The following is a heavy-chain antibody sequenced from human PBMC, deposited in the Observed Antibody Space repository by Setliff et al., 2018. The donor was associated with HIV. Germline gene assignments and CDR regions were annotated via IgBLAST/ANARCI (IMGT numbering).Heavy chain of an antibody. V-gene: IGHV4-61*09. Sequence: KPSETLSLTCTVSGVPTSASTYYWGWIRQPPGKGLDWIGQIYTSGSTNYNPSLRSRVTISVDTSKNQFSLKLSSVTAADTAVYYCARGRGSYWGQGTLVTVSS. CDR2: IYTSGST. CDR1: GVPTSASTYY. J-gene: IGHJ4*02. CDR3: ARGRGSY. D-gene: IGHD1-26*01.